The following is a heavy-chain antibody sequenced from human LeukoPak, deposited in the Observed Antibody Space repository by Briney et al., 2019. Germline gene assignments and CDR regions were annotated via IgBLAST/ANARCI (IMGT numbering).Heavy chain of an antibody. CDR2: INPSGGST. D-gene: IGHD3-10*01. J-gene: IGHJ4*02. CDR3: ARDRGPFSANYYFDF. V-gene: IGHV1-46*01. CDR1: GYTFTSYS. Sequence: ASVKVSCKASGYTFTSYSMHWVRQAPGQGLDWMGIINPSGGSTTYAQKFQSRVTMTRDTSTSTVYMELSSLRSEDTAVYYCARDRGPFSANYYFDFWGQGTLVTVSS.